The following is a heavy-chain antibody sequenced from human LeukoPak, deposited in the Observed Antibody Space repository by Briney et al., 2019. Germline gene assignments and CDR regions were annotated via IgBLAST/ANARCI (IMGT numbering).Heavy chain of an antibody. J-gene: IGHJ6*03. CDR3: AKLGREADYYYYYMDV. V-gene: IGHV3-23*01. Sequence: PGGSLRLSCAASGFTFSTYSMNWVRQAPGKGLEWVSTISGSGVTTFYADSVKGRSTISRDNSKSTLYLQMNNLRAEDTAVYYCAKLGREADYYYYYMDVWGKGTTVTVSS. CDR2: ISGSGVTT. CDR1: GFTFSTYS. D-gene: IGHD1-26*01.